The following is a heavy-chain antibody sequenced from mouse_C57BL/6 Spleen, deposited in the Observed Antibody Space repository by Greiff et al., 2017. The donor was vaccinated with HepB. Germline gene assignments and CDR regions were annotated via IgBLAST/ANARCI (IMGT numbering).Heavy chain of an antibody. Sequence: VKLIESGPELVKPGASVKISCKASGYAFSSSWMNWVKQRPGKGLEWIGRIYPGDGDTNYNGKFKGKATLTADKSSSTAYMQLSSLTSEDSAVYFCAREGDYDVSWFAYWGQGTLVTVSA. D-gene: IGHD2-4*01. J-gene: IGHJ3*01. CDR2: IYPGDGDT. V-gene: IGHV1-82*01. CDR1: GYAFSSSW. CDR3: AREGDYDVSWFAY.